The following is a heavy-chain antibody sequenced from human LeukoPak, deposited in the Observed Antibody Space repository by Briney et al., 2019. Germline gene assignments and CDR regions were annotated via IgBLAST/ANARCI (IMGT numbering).Heavy chain of an antibody. CDR2: MSGSGYYT. J-gene: IGHJ6*03. D-gene: IGHD3-3*01. V-gene: IGHV3-23*01. CDR3: AKLEGQRLYDYCMDV. Sequence: PGGSLRLSCAASGFAFSNVAMSWVRQAPGQGLEWVSAMSGSGYYTYYVESAKGRFTISTDNSKNTLYLHMNSLRADNTAVYYCAKLEGQRLYDYCMDVWGRGTTVTVSS. CDR1: GFAFSNVA.